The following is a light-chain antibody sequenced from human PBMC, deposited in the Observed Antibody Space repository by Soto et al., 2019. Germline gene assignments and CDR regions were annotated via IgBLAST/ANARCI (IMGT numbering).Light chain of an antibody. CDR3: QQYNKWPYT. V-gene: IGKV3-15*01. CDR2: GAF. CDR1: QSVGRN. J-gene: IGKJ2*01. Sequence: EIVLTQSPATLSVSPGERATLSCRTSQSVGRNLAWYQQQPGQAPRLLIYGAFIRAPGFPVTFRGTGSGSEFTLTITSLQSEDGALYYCQQYNKWPYTFGQGTNLEIK.